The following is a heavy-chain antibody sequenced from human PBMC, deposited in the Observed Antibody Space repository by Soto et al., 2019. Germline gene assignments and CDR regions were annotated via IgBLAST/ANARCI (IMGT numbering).Heavy chain of an antibody. D-gene: IGHD6-13*01. V-gene: IGHV4-31*03. J-gene: IGHJ6*01. CDR1: GGSISSGGYY. Sequence: QVQLQESGPGLVTPSQTLSLTCTVSGGSISSGGYYWTWIRPHPGKGLERIGYNYYSGITYYTPSLKSRVTISLDTSKNQFSLKLSSVTAADTAVYYCARCSIIAGLYYGMDVWGQGTTVTVSS. CDR2: NYYSGIT. CDR3: ARCSIIAGLYYGMDV.